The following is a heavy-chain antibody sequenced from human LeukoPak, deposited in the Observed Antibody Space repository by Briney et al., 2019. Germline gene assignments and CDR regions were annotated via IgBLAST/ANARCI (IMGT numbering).Heavy chain of an antibody. D-gene: IGHD2-2*01. Sequence: GGSLRLSCAASGFTFSSYWMSWVRQAPGKGLEWVANIKQDGSEKYYVDSVKGRFTISRDNAKNSLYLQMNSLRAEDTAVYYCARGTSAARSDYYYYMDVWGKGTTVTVSS. CDR3: ARGTSAARSDYYYYMDV. CDR1: GFTFSSYW. CDR2: IKQDGSEK. V-gene: IGHV3-7*01. J-gene: IGHJ6*03.